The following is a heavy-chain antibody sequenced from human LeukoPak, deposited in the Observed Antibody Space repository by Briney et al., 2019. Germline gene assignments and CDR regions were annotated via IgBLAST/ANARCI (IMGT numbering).Heavy chain of an antibody. CDR3: ARVGGPFEAGAQSWNWFDP. CDR2: IIPIFGTA. Sequence: ASVKVSCKASGYTFTGYYMHWVRQAPGQGLEWMGGIIPIFGTASYAQKFQGRVTITADKSTSTAYMELSSLRSEDTAVYYCARVGGPFEAGAQSWNWFDPWGQGTLVTVSS. J-gene: IGHJ5*02. V-gene: IGHV1-69*06. D-gene: IGHD1-26*01. CDR1: GYTFTGYY.